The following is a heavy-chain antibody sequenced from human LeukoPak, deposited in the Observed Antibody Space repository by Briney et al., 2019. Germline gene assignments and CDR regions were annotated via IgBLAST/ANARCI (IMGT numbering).Heavy chain of an antibody. V-gene: IGHV4-39*02. J-gene: IGHJ3*02. CDR2: IFYSGST. CDR3: AKAVAGTRNAFHI. CDR1: GGSISTSNYY. Sequence: SETLSLTCTVSGGSISTSNYYWGWIRQPPGKGLEWIGNIFYSGSTYYSPSLRSRVTISIDTSKNHVSLKLGSVTAADTAVYYCAKAVAGTRNAFHIWGQGTMVTVSS. D-gene: IGHD6-19*01.